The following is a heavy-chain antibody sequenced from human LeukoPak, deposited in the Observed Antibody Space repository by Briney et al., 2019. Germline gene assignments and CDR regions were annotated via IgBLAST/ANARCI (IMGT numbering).Heavy chain of an antibody. CDR3: AKSVGSSVFDY. D-gene: IGHD1-26*01. J-gene: IGHJ4*02. CDR2: ISAGGGST. Sequence: GGSLRLSCAASGFTFSNYAMNLVRQAPGRGLEWVSAISAGGGSTYYADSVKGRFTISRDNSRSTLYLQMNSLRGEDTAVYYCAKSVGSSVFDYWGQGTLVTVSS. V-gene: IGHV3-23*01. CDR1: GFTFSNYA.